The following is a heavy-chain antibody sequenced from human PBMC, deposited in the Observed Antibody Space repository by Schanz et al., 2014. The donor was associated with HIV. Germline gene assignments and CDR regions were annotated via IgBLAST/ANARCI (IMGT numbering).Heavy chain of an antibody. Sequence: EVQLLESGGGLLQPGGSLRLSCAASGFSFSSYAMSWVRQAPGKGLEWVSLISGSGGHTYYADSVKGRFTISRDNSKNTVYLQMNTLRAEDTAVYYCANEEVPNDYWGQGTLVTVSS. J-gene: IGHJ4*02. CDR1: GFSFSSYA. V-gene: IGHV3-23*01. CDR2: ISGSGGHT. CDR3: ANEEVPNDY.